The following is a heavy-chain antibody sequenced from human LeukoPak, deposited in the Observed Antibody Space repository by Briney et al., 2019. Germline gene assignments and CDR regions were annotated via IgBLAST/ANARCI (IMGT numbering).Heavy chain of an antibody. CDR2: LNPNSGNT. J-gene: IGHJ3*02. CDR1: GYTFTSYD. CDR3: ARPRWLQTPGDAFDI. Sequence: ASVKVSCKASGYTFTSYDINWARQATGQGLEWMGCLNPNSGNTGYAQKFQGRVTMTRNTSISTAYMELSSLRSEDTAVYYCARPRWLQTPGDAFDIWGQGTMVTVSS. V-gene: IGHV1-8*01. D-gene: IGHD5-24*01.